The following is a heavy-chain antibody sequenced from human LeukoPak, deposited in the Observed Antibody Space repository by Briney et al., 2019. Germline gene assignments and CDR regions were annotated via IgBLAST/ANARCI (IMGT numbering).Heavy chain of an antibody. Sequence: VASVKVSCKASGYTFTGYYMHWVRLAPGQGLEWMGWINPNSGGTNYAQKFQGRVTMTRDTSISTAYMELSRLRSDDTAVYYCASGGGLVTHITVFRGLDYWGQGTLVTVSS. CDR2: INPNSGGT. CDR3: ASGGGLVTHITVFRGLDY. CDR1: GYTFTGYY. V-gene: IGHV1-2*02. D-gene: IGHD3-9*01. J-gene: IGHJ4*02.